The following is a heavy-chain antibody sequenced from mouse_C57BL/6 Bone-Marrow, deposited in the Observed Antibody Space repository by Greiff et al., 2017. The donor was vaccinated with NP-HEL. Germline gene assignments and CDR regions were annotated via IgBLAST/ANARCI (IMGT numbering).Heavy chain of an antibody. D-gene: IGHD2-4*01. CDR2: IDPSDSYT. CDR1: GYTFTSYW. Sequence: VQLQQPGAELVMPGASVKLSCKASGYTFTSYWMHWVKQRPGQGLEWIGEIDPSDSYTNYNQKFKGKSTLTVDKSSSTAYMQLSSLTSEDSAVYYCATLYYDYDHAMDDWGQGTSVTVSS. V-gene: IGHV1-69*01. J-gene: IGHJ4*01. CDR3: ATLYYDYDHAMDD.